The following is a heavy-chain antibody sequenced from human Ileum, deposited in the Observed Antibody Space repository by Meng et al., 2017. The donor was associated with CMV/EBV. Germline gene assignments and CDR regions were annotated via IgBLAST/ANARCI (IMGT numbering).Heavy chain of an antibody. J-gene: IGHJ5*02. CDR2: INPNSGGT. D-gene: IGHD6-19*01. V-gene: IGHV1-2*02. CDR1: GYTFNAYH. CDR3: ARPYTSGWSNWFDP. Sequence: QAQLGQSGAEGKKPGASVKGSCKASGYTFNAYHVHWVRQAPGQGLEWMGWINPNSGGTKYAQKFRGRVTLTRDTSISTVYMDLTTITSDDTAVYYCARPYTSGWSNWFDPWGQGTLVTVSS.